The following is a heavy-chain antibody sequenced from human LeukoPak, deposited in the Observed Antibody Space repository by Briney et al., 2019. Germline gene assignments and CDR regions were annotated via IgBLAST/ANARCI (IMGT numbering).Heavy chain of an antibody. CDR2: ISWNSGSI. Sequence: PGGSLRLSCAASGFTFDDYAMHWVRQAPGKGLEWVSGISWNSGSIGCADSVKGRFTISRDNAKNSLYLQMNSLRAEDTALYYCAKACGGDCSGHAFDIWGQGTMVTVSS. V-gene: IGHV3-9*01. CDR1: GFTFDDYA. CDR3: AKACGGDCSGHAFDI. J-gene: IGHJ3*02. D-gene: IGHD2-21*02.